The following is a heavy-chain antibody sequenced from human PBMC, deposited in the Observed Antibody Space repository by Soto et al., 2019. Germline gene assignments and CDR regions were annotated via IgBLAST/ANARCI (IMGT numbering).Heavy chain of an antibody. V-gene: IGHV4-39*01. CDR3: ARRLAVAGHYFDY. CDR2: ISYSVST. CDR1: GGSISSSSYY. D-gene: IGHD6-19*01. Sequence: SETLSLTCTVSGGSISSSSYYWGWIRQPPGKGPEWIGSISYSVSTYYNPSLKSRVTISVDTSKNQFSLKLNSVTAADTAVYYCARRLAVAGHYFDYWGQGALVTVSS. J-gene: IGHJ4*02.